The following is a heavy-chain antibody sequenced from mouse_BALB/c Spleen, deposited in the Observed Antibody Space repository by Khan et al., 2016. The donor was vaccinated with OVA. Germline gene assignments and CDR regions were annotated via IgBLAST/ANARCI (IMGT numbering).Heavy chain of an antibody. CDR3: ARPSYYGNPWFTY. CDR2: ISGTGIYT. J-gene: IGHJ3*01. V-gene: IGHV5-9*02. Sequence: EEEREEDGGGLVKPGGSLKLSCAPSGFAFSSYDMSWVRQTPEKRLEWVATISGTGIYTYYPDSVKGRFTISRDNARNTLYLQMSSLRSDDTALYYCARPSYYGNPWFTYWGQGTLVTVSA. D-gene: IGHD2-10*01. CDR1: GFAFSSYD.